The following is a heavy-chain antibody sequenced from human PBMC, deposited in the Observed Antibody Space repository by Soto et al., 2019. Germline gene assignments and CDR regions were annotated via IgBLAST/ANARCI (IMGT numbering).Heavy chain of an antibody. CDR3: ARGLRYYYDSSGYYYP. V-gene: IGHV4-4*07. CDR1: GGSISSYY. J-gene: IGHJ5*02. CDR2: IYTSGST. Sequence: SETLSLTCTVSGGSISSYYWSWIRQPAGKGLEWIGRIYTSGSTNYNPPLKSRVTMSVDTSKNQFSLKLSSVTAADTAVYYCARGLRYYYDSSGYYYPWGQGTPVTVSS. D-gene: IGHD3-22*01.